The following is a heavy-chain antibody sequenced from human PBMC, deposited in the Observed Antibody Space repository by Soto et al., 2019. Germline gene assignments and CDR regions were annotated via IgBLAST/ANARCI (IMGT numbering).Heavy chain of an antibody. D-gene: IGHD2-2*01. CDR2: ISVDNGDT. CDR3: ARVQSLGYCRSASCYDVFDH. V-gene: IGHV1-18*01. Sequence: QVHLVQSGPEVKEPGASVRVSCKASGYTFNSAGLAWVRQAPGQGLGWMGWISVDNGDTKYAQKFQGRVTMTTDTSTTTAYMDLRGLKSDDTAVFYCARVQSLGYCRSASCYDVFDHWGQGTLVTVSS. J-gene: IGHJ4*02. CDR1: GYTFNSAG.